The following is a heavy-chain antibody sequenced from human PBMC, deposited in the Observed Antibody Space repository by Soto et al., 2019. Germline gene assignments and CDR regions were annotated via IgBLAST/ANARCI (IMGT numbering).Heavy chain of an antibody. V-gene: IGHV3-23*01. CDR2: FSGTGDNT. J-gene: IGHJ4*02. D-gene: IGHD1-26*01. CDR3: AKGRIVGATKAVDFDY. CDR1: GFTFRRYA. Sequence: GGSLRLSCVASGFTFRRYAMAWARQAPGKGLEWVTTFSGTGDNTYYADSVKGRFTVSRDDSKSTLYLQLSSLRAEDTALYYCAKGRIVGATKAVDFDYWGQGTLVTVSS.